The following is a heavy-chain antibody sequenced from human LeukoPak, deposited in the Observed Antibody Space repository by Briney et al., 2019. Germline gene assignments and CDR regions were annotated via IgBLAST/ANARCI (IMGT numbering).Heavy chain of an antibody. V-gene: IGHV1-3*01. CDR1: GYTFTDYA. CDR3: ARGYCSSTSCQYYFDY. CDR2: INAGNGDT. J-gene: IGHJ4*02. Sequence: ASVKVSCKASGYTFTDYALHWVGRAPGQSIEWMGLINAGNGDTKYSQKFQDRVTITRDTSASTAYMELSSLRSEDTAVYHCARGYCSSTSCQYYFDYWGQGTLVSVSS. D-gene: IGHD2-2*01.